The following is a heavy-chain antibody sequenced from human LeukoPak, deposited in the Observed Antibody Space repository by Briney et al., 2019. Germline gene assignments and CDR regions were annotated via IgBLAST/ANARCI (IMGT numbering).Heavy chain of an antibody. D-gene: IGHD1-26*01. V-gene: IGHV1-24*01. J-gene: IGHJ4*02. Sequence: ASVKVSCKVSGYTLTELSMHWVRQAPGKGLEWMGGFDPEDGETIYAQKFQGRVTMTEDTSTDTAYMELSSLRSEDTAVYYCATGPVGSGSYGYPGEGINYFDYWGQGTLVTVSS. CDR1: GYTLTELS. CDR2: FDPEDGET. CDR3: ATGPVGSGSYGYPGEGINYFDY.